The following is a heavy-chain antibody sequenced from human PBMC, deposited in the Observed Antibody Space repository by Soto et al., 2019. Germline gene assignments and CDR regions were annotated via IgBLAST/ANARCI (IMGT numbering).Heavy chain of an antibody. CDR2: IYSGGST. J-gene: IGHJ6*02. D-gene: IGHD3-3*01. CDR1: GFTVSSNY. CDR3: ARVPTIFGVVTTYNGMDV. V-gene: IGHV3-53*01. Sequence: EVQLVESGGGLIQPRGSLRLSCAASGFTVSSNYMSWVRQAPGKGLEWVSVIYSGGSTYYADSVKGRFTISRDNSKNTLYLQMNSLRVEDTAVYYCARVPTIFGVVTTYNGMDVWGQGTTVTVSS.